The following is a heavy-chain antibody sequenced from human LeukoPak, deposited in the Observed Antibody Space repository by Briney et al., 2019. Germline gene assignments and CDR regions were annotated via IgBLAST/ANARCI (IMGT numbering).Heavy chain of an antibody. CDR3: ATPLDYRDSSGFHQGGD. CDR1: GFTFSSYW. CDR2: INHNGNVN. Sequence: PGGSLRLSCAASGFTFSSYWMNWARQAPGKGLEWVASINHNGNVNYYVDSVKGRFTLSRDNAKNSLYLQMNSLRAEDTAMYYCATPLDYRDSSGFHQGGDWGQGTLVTVSS. J-gene: IGHJ4*02. V-gene: IGHV3-7*03. D-gene: IGHD3-22*01.